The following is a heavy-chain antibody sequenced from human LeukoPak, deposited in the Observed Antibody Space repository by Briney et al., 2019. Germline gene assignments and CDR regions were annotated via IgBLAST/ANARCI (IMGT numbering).Heavy chain of an antibody. J-gene: IGHJ4*02. CDR2: IIPIFGTA. CDR1: GGTFSSYA. Sequence: ASVKVSCKASGGTFSSYAISRVRQAPGQGLEWMGGIIPIFGTANYAQKFQGRVTITADESTSTAYMELSSLRSEDTAVYYCARGYDILTGEGSFDYWGQGTLVTVSS. V-gene: IGHV1-69*13. D-gene: IGHD3-9*01. CDR3: ARGYDILTGEGSFDY.